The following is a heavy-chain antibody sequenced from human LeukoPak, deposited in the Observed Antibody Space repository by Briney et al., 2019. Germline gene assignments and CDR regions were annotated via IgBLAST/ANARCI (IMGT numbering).Heavy chain of an antibody. CDR1: GYTFTGYY. Sequence: ASVKVSCKASGYTFTGYYMHWVRQAPGQGLEWMGWINPNSGGTNYAQKFQGRVTMTRDTSISTAYMELSRLRSDDTAVYYCASGEAASDSSSRDNWFDPWGQGTLVTVSS. J-gene: IGHJ5*02. V-gene: IGHV1-2*02. D-gene: IGHD6-13*01. CDR2: INPNSGGT. CDR3: ASGEAASDSSSRDNWFDP.